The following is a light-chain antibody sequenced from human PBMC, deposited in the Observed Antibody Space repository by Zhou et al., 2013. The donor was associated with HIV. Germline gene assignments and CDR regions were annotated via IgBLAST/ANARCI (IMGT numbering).Light chain of an antibody. CDR2: GAS. CDR3: QQYGDFPVT. V-gene: IGKV3-20*01. CDR1: QSVSASY. Sequence: EIVLTQSPGTLSLSPRQRATLSCKSSQSVSASYLAWYQKKPGQAPRLVVYGASKRATDIPDRFGGSGSGTDFVLTISRVQTEDFGLYYCQQYGDFPVTFGQGTRLE. J-gene: IGKJ5*01.